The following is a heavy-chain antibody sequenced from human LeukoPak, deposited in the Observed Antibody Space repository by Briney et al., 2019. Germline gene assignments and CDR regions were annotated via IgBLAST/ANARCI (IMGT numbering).Heavy chain of an antibody. CDR3: ARGVNYYGPGIHWFDP. J-gene: IGHJ5*02. D-gene: IGHD3-10*01. V-gene: IGHV3-7*01. Sequence: GGSLRLFCAASGFTFSSYWMSWVRQAPGKGLEWVANIKQDGSEKYYVDSVKGRFTISRDNAKNSLYLQMNSLRAEDTAVYYCARGVNYYGPGIHWFDPWGQGTLVTVSS. CDR1: GFTFSSYW. CDR2: IKQDGSEK.